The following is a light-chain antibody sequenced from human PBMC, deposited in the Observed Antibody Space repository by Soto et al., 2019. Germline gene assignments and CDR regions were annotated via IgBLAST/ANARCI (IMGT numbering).Light chain of an antibody. Sequence: DIQMTQSPSTLSASVGDGVTITCRASQSIGSGLAWYQQRPGKAPKLLIYKATNLQEWVPSRFSGSGSGTYFSLTISSLQPVGSATYYCQQYNDFQYAFGQGTKLEI. CDR2: KAT. CDR1: QSIGSG. J-gene: IGKJ2*01. V-gene: IGKV1-5*03. CDR3: QQYNDFQYA.